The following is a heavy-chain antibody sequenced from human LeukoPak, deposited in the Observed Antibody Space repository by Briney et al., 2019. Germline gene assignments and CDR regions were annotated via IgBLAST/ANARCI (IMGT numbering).Heavy chain of an antibody. D-gene: IGHD5-24*01. CDR1: GGSFSGYY. CDR3: ASGYKTVSVFDH. V-gene: IGHV4-34*01. CDR2: INHSGST. J-gene: IGHJ4*02. Sequence: SETLSLTCAVYGGSFSGYYWSWIRQPPGKGLEWIGEINHSGSTNYNPSLKSRVTISVDTSKNQFSLKLSSVTAADTAVYYCASGYKTVSVFDHWGQGTLVTVSS.